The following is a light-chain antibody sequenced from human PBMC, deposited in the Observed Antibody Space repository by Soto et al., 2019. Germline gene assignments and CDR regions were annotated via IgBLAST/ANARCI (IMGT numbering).Light chain of an antibody. J-gene: IGKJ2*01. Sequence: QMTQSPSTLSASVGDRVTITCRSSQTVTDLVAWYQVKPGAAPKLLIYEASALESGVPSRFSGRGSGTECALTISSLKPHDFATYFCQQYNGNPYTFGPVTMIEVK. CDR3: QQYNGNPYT. CDR1: QTVTDL. CDR2: EAS. V-gene: IGKV1-5*03.